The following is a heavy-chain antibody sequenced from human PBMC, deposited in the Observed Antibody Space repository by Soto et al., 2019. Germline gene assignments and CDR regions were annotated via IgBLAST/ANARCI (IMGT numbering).Heavy chain of an antibody. Sequence: GSLRLSCAASGFTFSSYWMSWVRQAPGKGLEWVANIKQDGSEKYYVDSVKGRFTISRDNAKNSLYLQMNSLRAEDTAVYYCAREEGSNWYKFYYWGQGTLVTVSS. J-gene: IGHJ4*02. D-gene: IGHD6-13*01. CDR1: GFTFSSYW. V-gene: IGHV3-7*05. CDR2: IKQDGSEK. CDR3: AREEGSNWYKFYY.